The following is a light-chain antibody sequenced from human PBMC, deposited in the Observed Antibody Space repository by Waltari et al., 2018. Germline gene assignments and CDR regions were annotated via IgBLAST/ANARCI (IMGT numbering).Light chain of an antibody. CDR3: CSYAGSSTLV. J-gene: IGLJ2*01. CDR1: SSDVGAYDY. Sequence: QSALTQPASVSGSPGQSITISCTGTSSDVGAYDYVSWYQQYPGKAPKLMIYDVSQRFSGVSNLVSGSKSGNTASLTISGLQAEDEADYYCCSYAGSSTLVFGGGTKLTVL. CDR2: DVS. V-gene: IGLV2-23*02.